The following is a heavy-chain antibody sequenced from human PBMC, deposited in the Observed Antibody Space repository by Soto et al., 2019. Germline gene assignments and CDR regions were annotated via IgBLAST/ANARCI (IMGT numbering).Heavy chain of an antibody. V-gene: IGHV4-30-2*01. CDR2: IYHSGST. CDR1: GGSISSGGYS. Sequence: SSETLSLTCAVSGGSISSGGYSWSWIRQPPGKGLEWIGYIYHSGSTYYNPSLKSRVTISVDRSKNQFSLKLSSVTAADTAVYYCARHPDPYGSSDAFDIWGQGTMVTVS. J-gene: IGHJ3*02. CDR3: ARHPDPYGSSDAFDI. D-gene: IGHD3-10*01.